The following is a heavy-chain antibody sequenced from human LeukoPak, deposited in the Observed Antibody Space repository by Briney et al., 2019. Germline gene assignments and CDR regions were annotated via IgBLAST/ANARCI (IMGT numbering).Heavy chain of an antibody. D-gene: IGHD3-10*01. CDR1: GFNVNSYY. CDR3: ARIDYYHGMDV. CDR2: ISSDSSHI. Sequence: GSLRLSCAASGFNVNSYYMSWVRQVPGKGLEWISSISSDSSHIYYADSVKGRFTISRDNARNSLYLQLSSLRAGDTAVYYCARIDYYHGMDVWGQGTTVTVSS. V-gene: IGHV3-21*01. J-gene: IGHJ6*02.